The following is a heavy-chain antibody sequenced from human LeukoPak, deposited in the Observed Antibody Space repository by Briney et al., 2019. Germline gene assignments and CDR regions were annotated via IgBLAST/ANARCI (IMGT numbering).Heavy chain of an antibody. Sequence: GGSLRLSCAASGFTFSSYSMNWVRQAPGKGLEWVSYISSSSSTIYYADSVKGRFTISRDNAKNSLYLQMNSLRAEDTAVYYCARGCYDTYYYYYYYMDVWGKGTTVTVSS. CDR1: GFTFSSYS. CDR3: ARGCYDTYYYYYYYMDV. J-gene: IGHJ6*03. V-gene: IGHV3-48*01. CDR2: ISSSSSTI. D-gene: IGHD5-12*01.